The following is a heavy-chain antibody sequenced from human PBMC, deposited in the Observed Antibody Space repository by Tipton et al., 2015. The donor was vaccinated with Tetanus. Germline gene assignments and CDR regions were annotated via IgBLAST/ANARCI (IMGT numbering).Heavy chain of an antibody. CDR3: VRDAPNWGKYDY. J-gene: IGHJ4*02. Sequence: SLRLSCAASGFTFSSFGMTWVRQAPGKGLEWVSSITGSSSYIYYADSVKGRFTISRDNAKNSLYLQMNSLRAEDTAVYYCVRDAPNWGKYDYWGQGALVTVSS. V-gene: IGHV3-21*04. CDR2: ITGSSSYI. CDR1: GFTFSSFG. D-gene: IGHD7-27*01.